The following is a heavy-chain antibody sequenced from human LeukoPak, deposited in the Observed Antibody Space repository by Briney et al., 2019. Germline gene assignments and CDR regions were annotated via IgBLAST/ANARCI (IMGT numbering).Heavy chain of an antibody. Sequence: GASVKVSCKVSGYTLTELSMHWVRQAPGKGREWMGGFDPEDGETIYAQKFQGRVTMTEDTSTDTAYMELSSLRSEDTAVYYCATDLPSTYYYDSSGYYYDYWGQGTLVTVSS. CDR2: FDPEDGET. CDR1: GYTLTELS. D-gene: IGHD3-22*01. V-gene: IGHV1-24*01. J-gene: IGHJ4*02. CDR3: ATDLPSTYYYDSSGYYYDY.